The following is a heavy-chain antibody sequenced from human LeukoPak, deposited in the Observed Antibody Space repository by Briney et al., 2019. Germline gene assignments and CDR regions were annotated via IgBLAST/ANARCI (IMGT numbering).Heavy chain of an antibody. J-gene: IGHJ4*02. D-gene: IGHD5-12*01. CDR2: ISSSGSTI. CDR3: ASRDIVATIDAPYFDY. Sequence: GGSLRLSCAASGSTFSSYEMNWVRQAPGKGLEWVSYISSSGSTIYYADSVKGRFTISRDNAKNSLYLQMNSLRAEDTAVYYCASRDIVATIDAPYFDYWGQGTLVTVSS. CDR1: GSTFSSYE. V-gene: IGHV3-48*03.